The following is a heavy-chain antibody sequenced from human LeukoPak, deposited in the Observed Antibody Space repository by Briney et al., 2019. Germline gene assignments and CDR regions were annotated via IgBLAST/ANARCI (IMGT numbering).Heavy chain of an antibody. D-gene: IGHD3-10*01. V-gene: IGHV1-2*02. CDR2: INPNSGGT. CDR1: GYTFTGYY. J-gene: IGHJ4*02. Sequence: ASVKVSCKASGYTFTGYYVHWVRQAPGQGLEWMGWINPNSGGTNYAQKFQGRVTMTRDTSISTAYMELSRLRSDDTAVYYCARDRTYYGSGALDYWGQGTLVTVSP. CDR3: ARDRTYYGSGALDY.